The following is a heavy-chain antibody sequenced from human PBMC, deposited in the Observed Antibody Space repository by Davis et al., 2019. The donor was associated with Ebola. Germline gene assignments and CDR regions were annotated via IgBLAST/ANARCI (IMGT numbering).Heavy chain of an antibody. Sequence: AASVKVSCKGIGSTFATYAISWVRQAPGQGLEWMGGIIPIFGTANYAQKFQGRVTITADKSTSTAYMELSSLRSEDTAVYYCARGTGAALYGRNYYYGMDVWGQGTTVTVSS. CDR1: GSTFATYA. J-gene: IGHJ6*02. CDR2: IIPIFGTA. D-gene: IGHD1-26*01. CDR3: ARGTGAALYGRNYYYGMDV. V-gene: IGHV1-69*06.